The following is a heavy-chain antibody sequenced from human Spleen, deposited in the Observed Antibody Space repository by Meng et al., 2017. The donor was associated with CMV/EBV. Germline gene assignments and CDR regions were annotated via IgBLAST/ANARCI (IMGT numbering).Heavy chain of an antibody. CDR1: GFTVSSNH. J-gene: IGHJ6*01. CDR3: ARDPGLPNGMSV. Sequence: GESLKISCEASGFTVSSNHMSWVRQAPGKGLEWVSVIYTGGNTYYADSVKGRFTISRDNSKNTLYLQMNSPRAEDTAVYYCARDPGLPNGMSVWGQGTTVTVSS. V-gene: IGHV3-53*01. D-gene: IGHD5-12*01. CDR2: IYTGGNT.